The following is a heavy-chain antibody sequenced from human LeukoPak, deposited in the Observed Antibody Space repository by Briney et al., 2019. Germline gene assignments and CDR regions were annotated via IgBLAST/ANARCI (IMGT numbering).Heavy chain of an antibody. CDR1: GFSFSDYS. CDR3: AREGRAYRYSSSWYPTPSWFDP. CDR2: INSRSNDI. J-gene: IGHJ5*02. Sequence: GGSLSLSCVASGFSFSDYSMNWVRQAPGKGLEWVSSINSRSNDIYYADSVKGRFTISRDNAKNSLYLQMNSLRAEDTAVYYCAREGRAYRYSSSWYPTPSWFDPWGQGTLVTVSS. V-gene: IGHV3-21*06. D-gene: IGHD6-13*01.